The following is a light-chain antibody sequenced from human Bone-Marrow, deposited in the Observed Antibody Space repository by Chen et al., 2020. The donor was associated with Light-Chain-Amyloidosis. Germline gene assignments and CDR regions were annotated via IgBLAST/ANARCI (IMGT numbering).Light chain of an antibody. J-gene: IGLJ2*01. V-gene: IGLV3-25*03. Sequence: SYELTQPPSVSVSPGQTARITCSGDDLPTKYAYWYQQKPGQAPVLVIHRDTERPSGISERFSGSTSGTTATLTISGVQAADEADYHCQSADSSGTYEVIFGGGTKLTAL. CDR2: RDT. CDR3: QSADSSGTYEVI. CDR1: DLPTKY.